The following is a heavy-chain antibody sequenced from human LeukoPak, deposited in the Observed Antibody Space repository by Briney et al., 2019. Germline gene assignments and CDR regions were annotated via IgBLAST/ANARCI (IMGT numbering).Heavy chain of an antibody. J-gene: IGHJ4*02. CDR3: AKGNSSSWYAPLDY. V-gene: IGHV3-23*01. Sequence: PGGSLRLSCAASGFTFSSYAMGWVRQAPGKGLEWVSAISGSGGSTYYADSVKGRITISRDNSKNTLYLQMNSLRAEDTAVYYSAKGNSSSWYAPLDYWGQGTLVTVSS. D-gene: IGHD6-13*01. CDR1: GFTFSSYA. CDR2: ISGSGGST.